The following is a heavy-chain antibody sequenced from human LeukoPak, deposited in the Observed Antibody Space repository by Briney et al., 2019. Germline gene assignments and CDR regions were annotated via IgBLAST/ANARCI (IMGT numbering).Heavy chain of an antibody. CDR2: INHSGST. D-gene: IGHD1-26*01. CDR3: ATDSGSYLGGAFDI. Sequence: PSETLSLTCAVYGGSFSGYYWSWIRQPPGKGLEWIGEINHSGSTNYNPSLKSRVTISVDTSKNQFSLKLSSVTAADTAVYYCATDSGSYLGGAFDIGGQGTMVTVSS. CDR1: GGSFSGYY. V-gene: IGHV4-34*01. J-gene: IGHJ3*02.